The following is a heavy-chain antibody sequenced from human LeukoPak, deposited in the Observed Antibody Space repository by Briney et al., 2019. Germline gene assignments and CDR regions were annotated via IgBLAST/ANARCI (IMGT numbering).Heavy chain of an antibody. CDR2: ISYDGSNK. Sequence: GGSLRLSCAASGFTFSSYAMHWVRQAPGKGLEWVAVISYDGSNKYYADSVKGRFTISRDNSKNTLYLQVNSLRAEDTAVYYCARDPLDLIQGAALDYWGQGTLVTVSS. D-gene: IGHD1-26*01. CDR3: ARDPLDLIQGAALDY. V-gene: IGHV3-30-3*01. J-gene: IGHJ4*02. CDR1: GFTFSSYA.